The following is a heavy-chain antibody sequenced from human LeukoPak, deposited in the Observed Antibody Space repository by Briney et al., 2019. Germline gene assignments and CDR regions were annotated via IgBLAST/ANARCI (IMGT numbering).Heavy chain of an antibody. D-gene: IGHD3-22*01. CDR1: GFTASSNY. J-gene: IGHJ4*02. CDR2: IYSGGST. CDR3: AKRGVVIRVILVGFHKEAYYFDS. V-gene: IGHV3-66*04. Sequence: PGGSLRLSCAASGFTASSNYMSWVRQAPGKGLEWVSVIYSGGSTYYADSVKGRFTISRDNPKNTLYLQMNSLRAEDTAVYFCAKRGVVIRVILVGFHKEAYYFDSWGQGALVTVSS.